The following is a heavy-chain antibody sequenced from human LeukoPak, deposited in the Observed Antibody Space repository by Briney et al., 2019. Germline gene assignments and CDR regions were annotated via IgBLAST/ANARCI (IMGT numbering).Heavy chain of an antibody. J-gene: IGHJ4*02. D-gene: IGHD3-22*01. CDR3: ARRDSSGYFFLDY. CDR1: GFTFSDYY. CDR2: ISGSGVNI. Sequence: GGSLRLSCAASGFTFSDYYMSWIRQAPGKGLEWVSYISGSGVNIYYADSVKGRFTISRDNAKNSLYLQMNSLRAEDTAVYYCARRDSSGYFFLDYWGQGTLVTVSS. V-gene: IGHV3-11*04.